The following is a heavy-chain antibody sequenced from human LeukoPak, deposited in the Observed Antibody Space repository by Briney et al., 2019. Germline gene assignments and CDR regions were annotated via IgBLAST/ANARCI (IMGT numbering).Heavy chain of an antibody. V-gene: IGHV1-18*01. J-gene: IGHJ4*02. D-gene: IGHD2-2*01. CDR2: ISAYNGNT. Sequence: ASVTVSFKASGYTFTSYGISWVRQAPGQGLEWMGWISAYNGNTNYAQKLQGRVTMTTDTSTSTAYMELRSLRSDDTAVYYCATVVSLTYYFDYWGQGTLVTVSS. CDR3: ATVVSLTYYFDY. CDR1: GYTFTSYG.